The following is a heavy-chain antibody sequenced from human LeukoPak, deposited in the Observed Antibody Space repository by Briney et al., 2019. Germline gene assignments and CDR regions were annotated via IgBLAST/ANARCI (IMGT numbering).Heavy chain of an antibody. CDR2: INHSGST. J-gene: IGHJ4*02. CDR3: ARGRRGSRQLAY. D-gene: IGHD6-13*01. Sequence: PSETLSLTCTVSGGSISSSSYYWSWIRQPPGKGLEWIGEINHSGSTNYNPSLKSRVTISVDTSKNQFSLKLSSVTAADTAVYYCARGRRGSRQLAYWGQGTLVTVSS. V-gene: IGHV4-39*07. CDR1: GGSISSSSYY.